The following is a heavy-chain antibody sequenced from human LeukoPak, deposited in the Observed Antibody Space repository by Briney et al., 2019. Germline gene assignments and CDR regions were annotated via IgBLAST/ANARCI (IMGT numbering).Heavy chain of an antibody. Sequence: GGSLRLSCAVSGFTFSSYAMHWVRQAPGKGLEWVAVISYDGSNKYYADSVKGRFTISRDNSKNTLYLQTNSLRAEDTAVYYCARALILGATATDYWGQGTLVTVSS. CDR2: ISYDGSNK. CDR1: GFTFSSYA. J-gene: IGHJ4*02. CDR3: ARALILGATATDY. D-gene: IGHD1-26*01. V-gene: IGHV3-30-3*01.